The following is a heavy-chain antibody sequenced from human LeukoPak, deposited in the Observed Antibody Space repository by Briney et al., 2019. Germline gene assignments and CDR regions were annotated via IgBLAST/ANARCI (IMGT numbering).Heavy chain of an antibody. CDR2: IRSKANSYAT. Sequence: GGSLRLSCAASGFTFSGSAMHWVRQASGKGLDWVGRIRSKANSYATAYAASVKGRFTISRDDSKNTAYLQMDSLRAEDTAMYYCARGGSGLYRTYNWFDPWGQGTLVTVSS. J-gene: IGHJ5*02. V-gene: IGHV3-73*01. D-gene: IGHD6-19*01. CDR1: GFTFSGSA. CDR3: ARGGSGLYRTYNWFDP.